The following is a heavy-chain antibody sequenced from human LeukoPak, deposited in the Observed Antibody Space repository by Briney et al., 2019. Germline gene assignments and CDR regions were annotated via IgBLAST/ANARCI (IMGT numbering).Heavy chain of an antibody. CDR3: AKDRGYGCSGGNYCSNWFDP. J-gene: IGHJ5*02. CDR1: GFTFSSYG. Sequence: GRSLRLSCAASGFTFSSYGTHWVRQAPGKGLEWVAVISYDGSKKYHADSVKGRFTISRDNSKNTLYMQMNSLRVDDTAVYYCAKDRGYGCSGGNYCSNWFDPWGQGTLVTVSS. CDR2: ISYDGSKK. D-gene: IGHD2-15*01. V-gene: IGHV3-30*18.